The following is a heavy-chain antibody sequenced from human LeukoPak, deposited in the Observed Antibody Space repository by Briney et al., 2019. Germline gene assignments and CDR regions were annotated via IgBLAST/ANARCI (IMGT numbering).Heavy chain of an antibody. CDR1: GFTFSSYS. Sequence: PGGSLILSCAASGFTFSSYSMNWVRQAPGKGLEWVSSISSSSSYIYYADSVKGRFTISRDNAKNSLYLQMNNLRAEDTAVYYCARFGSGYYQFDYWGQGTLVTVSS. CDR3: ARFGSGYYQFDY. J-gene: IGHJ4*02. CDR2: ISSSSSYI. D-gene: IGHD3-22*01. V-gene: IGHV3-21*01.